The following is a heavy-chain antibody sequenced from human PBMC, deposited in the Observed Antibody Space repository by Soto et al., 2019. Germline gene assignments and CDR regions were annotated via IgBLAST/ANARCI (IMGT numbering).Heavy chain of an antibody. CDR2: VKSKADGGTA. V-gene: IGHV3-15*07. CDR1: GFSITNTW. CDR3: NAYPDFWGGHTPL. D-gene: IGHD3-3*01. Sequence: EVQLVESGGGLVQPGGSLRLSCAASGFSITNTWMHWVRQAPGKGLEWVGRVKSKADGGTADYPAPVKGRFTVSRDDSKNTQYLQMNSLKMEGTAVYYCNAYPDFWGGHTPLWGQGTLVTVSS. J-gene: IGHJ4*02.